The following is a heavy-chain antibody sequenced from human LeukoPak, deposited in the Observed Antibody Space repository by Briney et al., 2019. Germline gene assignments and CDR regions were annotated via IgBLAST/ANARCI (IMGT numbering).Heavy chain of an antibody. Sequence: GGSLRLSCVASTFPFGNYAMYWFRQAPGKGLEWVAAMSSDGTNEYYADSVKGRFTISRDNSKNTLYLQMNSLRAEDTAVYYCANCPAIKGGYFDYWGQGTLVTVSS. CDR1: TFPFGNYA. D-gene: IGHD3-16*01. CDR3: ANCPAIKGGYFDY. CDR2: MSSDGTNE. V-gene: IGHV3-30*04. J-gene: IGHJ4*02.